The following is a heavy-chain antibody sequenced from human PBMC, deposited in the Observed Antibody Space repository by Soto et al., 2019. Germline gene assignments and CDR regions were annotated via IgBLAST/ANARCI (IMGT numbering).Heavy chain of an antibody. D-gene: IGHD3-16*02. CDR2: INHSGST. CDR3: ARVRITFGGVIVSFDY. Sequence: QVQLQQWGAGLLKPSETLSLTCAVYGGSFSGYYWSWIRQPPGKGLEWIGEINHSGSTNYNPSLKSRVTISVDTSKNQSSLKLSSVTAADTAVYYCARVRITFGGVIVSFDYWGQGTLVTVSS. CDR1: GGSFSGYY. V-gene: IGHV4-34*01. J-gene: IGHJ4*02.